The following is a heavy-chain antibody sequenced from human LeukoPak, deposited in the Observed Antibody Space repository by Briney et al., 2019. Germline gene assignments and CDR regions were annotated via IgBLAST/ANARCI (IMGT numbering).Heavy chain of an antibody. CDR2: INPSGGST. J-gene: IGHJ5*02. V-gene: IGHV1-46*01. D-gene: IGHD2-2*01. CDR3: ARDGCSSSSCQAGGNWFDP. CDR1: GYTFISYH. Sequence: ASVKVSCKASGYTFISYHMHWVRQAPGQGPEWMGIINPSGGSTSYAQKFQGRVTMTRDTSTSTVYMELSSLRSEDTTVYYCARDGCSSSSCQAGGNWFDPWGQGTLVTVSS.